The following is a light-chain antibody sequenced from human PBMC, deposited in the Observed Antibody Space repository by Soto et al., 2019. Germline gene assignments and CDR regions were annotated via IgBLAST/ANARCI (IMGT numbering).Light chain of an antibody. Sequence: QSALTQPASVSGSPGQSITISCTGTSSDVGGYNYVSWYQLHPNKAPKLMVYEVSNRPSGVSNRFSGSKSGNTASLTISGLQAEDEADYYCSSYTSSTAYVFGPGTKLTVL. CDR1: SSDVGGYNY. J-gene: IGLJ1*01. CDR2: EVS. V-gene: IGLV2-14*01. CDR3: SSYTSSTAYV.